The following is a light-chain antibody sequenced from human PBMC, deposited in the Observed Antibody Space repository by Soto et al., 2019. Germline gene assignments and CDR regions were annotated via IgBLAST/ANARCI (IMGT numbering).Light chain of an antibody. CDR1: SGSIASNY. J-gene: IGLJ7*01. V-gene: IGLV6-57*04. CDR2: EDN. Sequence: NFMLTQPHSVSESPGKTVTISCTRSSGSIASNYVQWYQQRPGSAPINVIYEDNQRPSGVPDRFSGSIDRSSNSASLTISGLKTEDEADYYCQSYDSSNWVFGGGTQLTVL. CDR3: QSYDSSNWV.